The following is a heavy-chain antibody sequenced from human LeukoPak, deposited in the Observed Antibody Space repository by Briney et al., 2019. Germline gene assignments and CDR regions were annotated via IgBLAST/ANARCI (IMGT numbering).Heavy chain of an antibody. CDR2: INHSGST. J-gene: IGHJ4*01. V-gene: IGHV4-34*01. CDR3: ARGFDSRNSGFPQNDY. D-gene: IGHD4-23*01. Sequence: PSETLSLTCAVYGGSFSGYYWSWIRQPPGKGLEWIGEINHSGSTNYNPSLKSRVTISVDTSKNQLSLKLSSVTAADTAVYYCARGFDSRNSGFPQNDYWGQGTLVTVSS. CDR1: GGSFSGYY.